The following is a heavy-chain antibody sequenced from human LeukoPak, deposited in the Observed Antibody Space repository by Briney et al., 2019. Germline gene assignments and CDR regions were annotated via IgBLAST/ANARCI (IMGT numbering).Heavy chain of an antibody. V-gene: IGHV3-30*04. D-gene: IGHD1-26*01. CDR1: GFTFSSYA. J-gene: IGHJ4*02. CDR3: ARDILGSQTPFDY. Sequence: GGSLRLSCAASGFTFSSYAMHWVRQAPGKGLEWMSVISYDGSNKYFADSVKGRFTISRDNARNSLYLQMNSLRAEDTAVYYCARDILGSQTPFDYWGQGTLVTVSS. CDR2: ISYDGSNK.